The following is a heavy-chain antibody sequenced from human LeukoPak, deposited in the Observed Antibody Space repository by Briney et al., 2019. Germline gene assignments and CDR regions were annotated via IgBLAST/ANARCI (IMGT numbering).Heavy chain of an antibody. V-gene: IGHV4-59*08. D-gene: IGHD3-16*01. CDR3: AKGFEDIMYAFDI. CDR1: GGSISSYY. Sequence: SETLSLTCTVSGGSISSYYWSWIRQPPGKGLEWIGYIYYSGSTNYNPSLKSRVTISVDTSKNQFSLKLSSVTAADTAVYYCAKGFEDIMYAFDIWGQGTMVTVSS. J-gene: IGHJ3*02. CDR2: IYYSGST.